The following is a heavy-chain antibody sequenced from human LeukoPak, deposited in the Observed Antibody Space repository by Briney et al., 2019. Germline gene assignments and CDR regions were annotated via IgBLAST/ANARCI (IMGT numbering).Heavy chain of an antibody. CDR1: GFTFSSYA. J-gene: IGHJ5*02. D-gene: IGHD1-14*01. CDR2: ISSNGGST. Sequence: GGSLRLSCAASGFTFSSYAMHWVRQAPGKGLEYVSAISSNGGSTYYANSVKGRFTISRDNSKNTLYLQMGSLRAEDTAVYYCARDGGDYRTGTKAPNWFDPWGQGTLVTVSS. CDR3: ARDGGDYRTGTKAPNWFDP. V-gene: IGHV3-64*01.